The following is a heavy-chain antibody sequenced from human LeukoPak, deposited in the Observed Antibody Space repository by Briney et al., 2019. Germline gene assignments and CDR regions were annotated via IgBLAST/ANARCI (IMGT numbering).Heavy chain of an antibody. CDR1: GFTFSDYY. J-gene: IGHJ4*02. CDR2: MSGSGSRT. CDR3: AKDPNDYGDYFDY. D-gene: IGHD4-17*01. V-gene: IGHV3-23*01. Sequence: PGGSLRLSCAASGFTFSDYYMSWIRQAPGKGLEWVSAMSGSGSRTYYADSVKGRFTISRDNSKNTLYLQMNSLRAEDTAVYYCAKDPNDYGDYFDYWGQGTLVTVSS.